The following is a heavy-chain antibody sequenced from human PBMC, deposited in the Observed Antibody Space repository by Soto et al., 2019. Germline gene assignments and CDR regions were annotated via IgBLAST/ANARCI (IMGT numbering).Heavy chain of an antibody. CDR1: GFTFSSYA. D-gene: IGHD5-18*01. V-gene: IGHV3-23*01. CDR2: ISGSGGST. Sequence: EGSLRLSCAASGFTFSSYAMSWVRQAPGKGLEWVSAISGSGGSTYYADSVKGRFTISRDNSKNTLYLQMNSLRAEDTAVYYCAKASIIQLWSHDAFDIWGQGTMVTVSS. J-gene: IGHJ3*02. CDR3: AKASIIQLWSHDAFDI.